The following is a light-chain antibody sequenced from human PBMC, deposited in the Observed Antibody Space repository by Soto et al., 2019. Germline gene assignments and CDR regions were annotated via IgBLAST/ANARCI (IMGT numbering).Light chain of an antibody. CDR2: GAS. CDR1: QSVSSN. V-gene: IGKV3-15*01. J-gene: IGKJ1*01. Sequence: EIVMTQSPATLSVSPGERATLSCRASQSVSSNLAWYQQKPGQAPRLLIYGASTRATGIPARFIGSGSGTEFTLTISSLQSEGFAVYYCQQYNNWPPWTFGQGTKVEIK. CDR3: QQYNNWPPWT.